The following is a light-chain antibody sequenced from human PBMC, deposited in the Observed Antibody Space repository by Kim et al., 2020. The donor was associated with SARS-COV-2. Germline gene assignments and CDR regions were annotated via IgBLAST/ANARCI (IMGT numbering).Light chain of an antibody. CDR3: AAWDGSLNGWV. J-gene: IGLJ3*02. CDR1: SSNIGSHY. V-gene: IGLV1-44*01. CDR2: SNN. Sequence: GQRVILSCSGSSSNIGSHYVNWYQQLPGTAPQLLIYSNNLRPSGVPDRFSGSKSGTSTSLAISGLQSEDEGDYHCAAWDGSLNGWVFGGGTQLTVL.